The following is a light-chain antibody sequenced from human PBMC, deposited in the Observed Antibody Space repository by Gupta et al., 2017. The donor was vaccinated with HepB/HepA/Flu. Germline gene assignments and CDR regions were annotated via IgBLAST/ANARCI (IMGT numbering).Light chain of an antibody. J-gene: IGKJ1*01. V-gene: IGKV1-16*02. CDR1: QGINNH. Sequence: DIQMTQSPSSLSASVGDRVTITCRASQGINNHLAWFQQKPGKAPKSLIYAASSLKSGVPSKFSGSASGTEFTLTISSLQPEDFATYYCQQYNSYPLTFGQGTQVEIK. CDR3: QQYNSYPLT. CDR2: AAS.